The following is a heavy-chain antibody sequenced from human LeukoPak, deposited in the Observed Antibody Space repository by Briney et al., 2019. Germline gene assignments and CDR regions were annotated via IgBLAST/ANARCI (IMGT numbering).Heavy chain of an antibody. CDR3: ASGRDIAVAGPGGYFDY. V-gene: IGHV3-11*01. CDR2: ISPGGDIL. J-gene: IGHJ4*02. D-gene: IGHD6-19*01. Sequence: PGGSLRLSCAASGFIFSDYHMNWIRQAPGKGREWVAYISPGGDILYFADYVKGRFTISRDNSKNSLFLQMNSLTADDTAVYYCASGRDIAVAGPGGYFDYWGRGTLVTASS. CDR1: GFIFSDYH.